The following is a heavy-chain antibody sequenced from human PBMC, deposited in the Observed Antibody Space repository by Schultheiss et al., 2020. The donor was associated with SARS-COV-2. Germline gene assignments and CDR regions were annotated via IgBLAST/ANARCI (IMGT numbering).Heavy chain of an antibody. CDR1: GFTFSNAW. Sequence: GGSLRLSCAASGFTFSNAWMSWVRQAPGKGLEWVANIKQDGSEKYYVDSVKGRFTISRDNAKNSLYLQMNSLRAEDTAVYYCTTEESAVADDYYYYGMDVWGQGTTVTVSS. D-gene: IGHD6-19*01. V-gene: IGHV3-7*03. J-gene: IGHJ6*02. CDR2: IKQDGSEK. CDR3: TTEESAVADDYYYYGMDV.